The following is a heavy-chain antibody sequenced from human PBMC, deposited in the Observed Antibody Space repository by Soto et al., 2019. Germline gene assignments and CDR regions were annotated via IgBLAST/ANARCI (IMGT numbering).Heavy chain of an antibody. CDR1: GGSISSYY. Sequence: SETLSLTCTVSGGSISSYYWSWIRPPPGKGLEWIGYIYYSGSTNYNPSLKSRVTISVDTSKNQFSLKLSSVTAADTAVYYCARGGYSGYDSNWFDPWGRGTLVTVSS. CDR2: IYYSGST. V-gene: IGHV4-59*01. CDR3: ARGGYSGYDSNWFDP. D-gene: IGHD5-12*01. J-gene: IGHJ5*02.